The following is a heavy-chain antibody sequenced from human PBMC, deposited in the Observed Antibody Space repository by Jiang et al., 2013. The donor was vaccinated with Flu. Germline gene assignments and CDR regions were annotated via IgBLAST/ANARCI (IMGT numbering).Heavy chain of an antibody. J-gene: IGHJ4*02. CDR3: ARQDSGSYYYFDY. D-gene: IGHD1-26*01. V-gene: IGHV5-10-1*01. CDR2: IDPSDSYT. Sequence: ISWVRQMPGKGLEWMGRIDPSDSYTNYSPSFQGHVTISADKSISTAYLQWSSLKASDTAMYYCARQDSGSYYYFDYWGQGTLVTVSS.